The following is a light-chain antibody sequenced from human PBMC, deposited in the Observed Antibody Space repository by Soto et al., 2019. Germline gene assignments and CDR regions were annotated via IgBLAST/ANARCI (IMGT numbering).Light chain of an antibody. J-gene: IGLJ1*01. CDR2: EVS. V-gene: IGLV2-14*01. Sequence: QSALTQPASVSGSPGQSITISCTGTSSDIGAYCFVSLFQHHPGKAPKLLIYEVSYRPSGVSSRFSGFKSGNSASLTISGLQAEDEAAYYCSSFTSSSALDVFGPGTKLTVL. CDR3: SSFTSSSALDV. CDR1: SSDIGAYCF.